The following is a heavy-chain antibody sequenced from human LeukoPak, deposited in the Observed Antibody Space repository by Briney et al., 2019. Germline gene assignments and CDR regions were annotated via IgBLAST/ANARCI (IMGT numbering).Heavy chain of an antibody. CDR2: ISSSGSTI. CDR3: ARDIGDYYYRMDV. V-gene: IGHV3-11*01. Sequence: PAGSLRLSCAASGFTFSDYYMSWIRQAPGKGREWVSYISSSGSTIYYADSVKGRFTISRDNAKNSLYLQMNSLRAEDTAVYYCARDIGDYYYRMDVWGQGTTVTVSS. CDR1: GFTFSDYY. J-gene: IGHJ6*02. D-gene: IGHD1-26*01.